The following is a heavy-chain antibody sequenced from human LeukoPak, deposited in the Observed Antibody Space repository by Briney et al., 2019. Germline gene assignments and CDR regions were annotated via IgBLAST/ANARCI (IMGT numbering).Heavy chain of an antibody. CDR1: GFTVSSNY. D-gene: IGHD3-10*01. CDR3: ARDRGYYYDY. J-gene: IGHJ4*02. V-gene: IGHV3-48*02. CDR2: ISTSSTTI. Sequence: QSGGSLRLSCAASGFTVSSNYMSWVRQAPGKGLEWVSYISTSSTTIYYADSVKGRFTISRDNAKNSLYLQMNSLRDEDTAVYYCARDRGYYYDYWGQGTLVTVSS.